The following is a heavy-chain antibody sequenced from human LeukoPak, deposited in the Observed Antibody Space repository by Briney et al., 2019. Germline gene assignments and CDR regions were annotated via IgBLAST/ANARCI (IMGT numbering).Heavy chain of an antibody. CDR1: GFTFSSYS. D-gene: IGHD6-19*01. V-gene: IGHV3-21*01. J-gene: IGHJ3*02. CDR2: ISSSSSYI. CDR3: ARDGLYSSGWYEGDAFDI. Sequence: PGGSLRLSCAASGFTFSSYSMNWVRQAPGKGLEWVSSISSSSSYIYYADSVKGRFTISRDNAKNSLYLQMNSLRAEDTAVYYCARDGLYSSGWYEGDAFDIWGQGTMVTVFS.